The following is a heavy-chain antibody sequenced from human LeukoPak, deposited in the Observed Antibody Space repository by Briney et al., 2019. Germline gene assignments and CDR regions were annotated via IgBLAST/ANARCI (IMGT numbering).Heavy chain of an antibody. V-gene: IGHV3-11*03. D-gene: IGHD6-13*01. J-gene: IGHJ4*02. Sequence: GGSLRLSCVVSGIPFSDYYMNWIRQAPGKGLEWISYISSSSSYTDYADSVKGRFTISRDNAKSALYLQLNSLRLEDTAVYCPAGTAADFWGQGTLVTVSS. CDR2: ISSSSSYT. CDR3: AGTAADF. CDR1: GIPFSDYY.